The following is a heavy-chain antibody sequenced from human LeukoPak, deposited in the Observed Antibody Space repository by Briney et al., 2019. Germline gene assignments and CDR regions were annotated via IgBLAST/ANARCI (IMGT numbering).Heavy chain of an antibody. CDR2: INSDGSST. V-gene: IGHV3-74*01. CDR3: TTDSGSYFYYYYGMDV. J-gene: IGHJ6*02. Sequence: GGSLRLSCVASGFTFSVYNMNWVRQAPGKGLVWVSRINSDGSSTSYADSVKGRFTISRDNAKNTLYLQMNSLRIEDTAVYYCTTDSGSYFYYYYGMDVWGQGTTVTVSS. D-gene: IGHD1-26*01. CDR1: GFTFSVYN.